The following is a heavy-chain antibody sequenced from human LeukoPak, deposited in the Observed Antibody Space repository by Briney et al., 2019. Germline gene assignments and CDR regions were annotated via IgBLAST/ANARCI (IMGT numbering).Heavy chain of an antibody. CDR3: ASGYCSGGHCYSVYFQH. D-gene: IGHD2-15*01. CDR1: GFTVSSNY. V-gene: IGHV3-53*01. J-gene: IGHJ1*01. Sequence: GGSLRLSCAASGFTVSSNYMSWVRQAPGKGLEWVSVIYSGGNTYYADSVKGRFTISRDNSRNTLYLQMNSLRAEDTAVYYCASGYCSGGHCYSVYFQHWGQGTLVTVSS. CDR2: IYSGGNT.